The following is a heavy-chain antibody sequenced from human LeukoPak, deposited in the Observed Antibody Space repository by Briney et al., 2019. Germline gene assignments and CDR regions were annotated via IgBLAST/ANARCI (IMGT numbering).Heavy chain of an antibody. CDR2: ISGSGGST. CDR1: GFTFSSYA. CDR3: AKDDGTPSYYYVSSGYYEDY. Sequence: PGGSLRLSCAASGFTFSSYAMSWVRQAPGKGLEWVSAISGSGGSTYYADSVKGRFTISRDNSKNTLYLQMNSLRAEDTAVYYWAKDDGTPSYYYVSSGYYEDYWGGGTLVTVSS. D-gene: IGHD3-22*01. V-gene: IGHV3-23*01. J-gene: IGHJ4*02.